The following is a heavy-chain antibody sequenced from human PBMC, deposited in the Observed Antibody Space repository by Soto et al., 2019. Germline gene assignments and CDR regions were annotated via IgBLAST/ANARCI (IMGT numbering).Heavy chain of an antibody. V-gene: IGHV3-23*01. CDR2: ISGGSGDT. CDR1: GFTFSNSA. J-gene: IGHJ4*02. Sequence: EVQLLESGGGVAQPGGSLRLSCAASGFTFSNSAMSWVRQAPGKGLEWVSTISGGSGDTSYADPVKGRFIVSRDDSRITLFPKMNSLRAEDPALYYWARRASSFEYWGQGRPVIVSS. CDR3: ARRASSFEY.